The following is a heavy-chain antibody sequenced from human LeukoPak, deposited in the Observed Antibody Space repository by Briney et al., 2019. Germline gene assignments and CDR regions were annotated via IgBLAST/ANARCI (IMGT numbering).Heavy chain of an antibody. V-gene: IGHV4-61*02. D-gene: IGHD2-21*01. Sequence: SQTLSLTCTVSGDSITNGNFYWSWIRQPAGKGLEWLGRVYTSGNTIYNPSLRGRVTISLDTSTNQFSLRLSSVTAADTAVYYCTRDISIRVPFDIWGQGALVSDSS. J-gene: IGHJ4*02. CDR2: VYTSGNT. CDR3: TRDISIRVPFDI. CDR1: GDSITNGNFY.